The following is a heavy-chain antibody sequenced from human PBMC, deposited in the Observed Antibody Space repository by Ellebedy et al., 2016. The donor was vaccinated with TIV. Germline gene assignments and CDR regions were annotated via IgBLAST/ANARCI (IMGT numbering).Heavy chain of an antibody. D-gene: IGHD3-16*01. CDR2: IYPANGDT. CDR3: ARDKPGGDNWFDP. CDR1: GYIFTNNA. J-gene: IGHJ5*02. V-gene: IGHV1-3*01. Sequence: AASVKVSCKASGYIFTNNAIHWVRQAPGQSFEWMGWIYPANGDTKYSQQFQGRVTFTSDTSASTAYMELSSLRSEDTAVYYCARDKPGGDNWFDPWGQGTLVTVSS.